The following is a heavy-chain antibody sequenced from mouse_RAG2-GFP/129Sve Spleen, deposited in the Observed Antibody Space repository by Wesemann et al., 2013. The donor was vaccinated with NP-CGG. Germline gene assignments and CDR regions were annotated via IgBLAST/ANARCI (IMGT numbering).Heavy chain of an antibody. J-gene: IGHJ3*01. CDR3: ARAPSTMITTGWFAY. V-gene: IGHV1S137*01. Sequence: QVQLQQSGAELVRPGVSVKISCKGSGYTFTDYAMHWVKQSHAKSLEWIGVISTYYGDASYNQKFKGKATMTVDKSSSTAYMELARLTSEDSAIYYCARAPSTMITTGWFAYWGQGTLVTVSA. D-gene: IGHD2-4*01. CDR1: GYTFTDYA. CDR2: ISTYYGDA.